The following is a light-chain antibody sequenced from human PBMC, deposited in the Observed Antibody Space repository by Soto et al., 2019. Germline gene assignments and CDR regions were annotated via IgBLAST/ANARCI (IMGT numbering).Light chain of an antibody. J-gene: IGKJ5*01. Sequence: EIVLTQSPATLSLSPGERATLSCRASQSVSNYLAWYQQQPGQAPRLLLYDASNRATGITPRFSGSGSGTDFTLTISSLEPEDFAVYYCQQRSTWLSFTFGQGTRLDIK. CDR1: QSVSNY. V-gene: IGKV3-11*01. CDR3: QQRSTWLSFT. CDR2: DAS.